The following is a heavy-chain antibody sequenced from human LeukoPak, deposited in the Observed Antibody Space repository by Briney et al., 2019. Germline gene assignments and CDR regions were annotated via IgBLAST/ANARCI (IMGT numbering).Heavy chain of an antibody. V-gene: IGHV3-74*01. J-gene: IGHJ4*02. CDR3: ARDAHTFKAVTGPFDY. D-gene: IGHD2-21*02. CDR2: IKSDGSST. CDR1: GFTFSSYW. Sequence: PGGSLRLSCAASGFTFSSYWMHWVRQAPGKGLVWVSRIKSDGSSTTYADSVKGRFTISRDNAKNTLYLQMNSLRAEDTAVYYCARDAHTFKAVTGPFDYWGQGTLVTVSS.